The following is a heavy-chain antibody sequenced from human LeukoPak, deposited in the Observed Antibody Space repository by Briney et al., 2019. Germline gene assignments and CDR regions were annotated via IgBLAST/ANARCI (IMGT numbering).Heavy chain of an antibody. CDR3: AKNGQSGFSFDP. D-gene: IGHD2-8*01. CDR1: GGSFSGYY. J-gene: IGHJ5*02. Sequence: SETLSLTCAVYGGSFSGYYWSWIRQPPGKGLEWIGEINHSGSTNYNPSLKSRATISADTSKNQFSLKLSSVTAADTAVYYCAKNGQSGFSFDPWGQGPWSPSPQ. CDR2: INHSGST. V-gene: IGHV4-34*01.